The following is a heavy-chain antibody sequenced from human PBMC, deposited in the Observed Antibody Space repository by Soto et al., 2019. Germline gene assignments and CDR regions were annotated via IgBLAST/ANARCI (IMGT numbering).Heavy chain of an antibody. CDR2: VTADGDT. J-gene: IGHJ3*02. CDR1: GLTVSSHA. V-gene: IGHV3-23*01. D-gene: IGHD2-15*01. Sequence: EVQVLESGGGLVQPGGSLRLSCEGSGLTVSSHAMTWIRQAPGKGPEWVSTVTADGDTYYADSVKGRFAMSRDTSENTLYLQMNSLGAEDTAAYYCAPHVSCSGGSCQYDAFAIRGQGTMVTVSS. CDR3: APHVSCSGGSCQYDAFAI.